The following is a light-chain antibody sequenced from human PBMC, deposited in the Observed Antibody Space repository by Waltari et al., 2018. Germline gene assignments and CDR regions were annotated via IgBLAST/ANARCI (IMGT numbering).Light chain of an antibody. J-gene: IGLJ2*01. Sequence: QSVLTQPPSASGTPGQRVTISCSGSSSHTGSNTVNWYQQLPGAAPKPLIYSNSQRPSGVPDRFSGSKSGTSASLAISGLQSEDEADYYCAAWDDSLNGPVFGGGTKLTVL. V-gene: IGLV1-44*01. CDR3: AAWDDSLNGPV. CDR1: SSHTGSNT. CDR2: SNS.